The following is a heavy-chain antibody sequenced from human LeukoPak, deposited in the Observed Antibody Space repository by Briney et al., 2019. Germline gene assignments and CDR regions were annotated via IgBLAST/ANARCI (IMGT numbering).Heavy chain of an antibody. CDR1: GGSISISSYY. CDR2: IYYSGST. V-gene: IGHV4-39*01. Sequence: SETLSLTCTVSGGSISISSYYWGWIRQPPGKGLEWIGSIYYSGSTYYNPSLKSRVTISVDTSKNQFSLKLSSVTAADTAVYYCASYAMVRGVTGGWYWGQGTLVTVSS. D-gene: IGHD3-10*01. J-gene: IGHJ4*02. CDR3: ASYAMVRGVTGGWY.